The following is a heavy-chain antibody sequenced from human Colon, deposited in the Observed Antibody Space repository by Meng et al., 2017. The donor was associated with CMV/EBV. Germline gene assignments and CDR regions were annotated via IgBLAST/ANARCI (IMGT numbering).Heavy chain of an antibody. CDR1: GYTFNGYF. D-gene: IGHD3-3*01. CDR3: ATFGGDFDY. CDR2: INPVTGDT. J-gene: IGHJ4*02. V-gene: IGHV1-2*02. Sequence: QVQLVQSGAEVKEPGASVKVSCKTSGYTFNGYFMHWVRQAPGQGLEWMGWINPVTGDTSYAQKFQARVTMTRDTSISTAYMELSSLRSDDTAVYYCATFGGDFDYWGQGTLVTVSS.